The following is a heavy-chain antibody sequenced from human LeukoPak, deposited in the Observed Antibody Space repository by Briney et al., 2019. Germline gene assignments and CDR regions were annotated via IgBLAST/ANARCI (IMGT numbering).Heavy chain of an antibody. CDR2: IYYSGST. Sequence: SETLSLTCTVSGCSISSYYWSWIRQPPGKGLEWIGYIYYSGSTNYNPSLKSRVTISVDTSKNQFSLKLSPVTAADTAVYYCARQVDCSSTSCYVLEPYFDYWGQGTLVTVSS. CDR1: GCSISSYY. J-gene: IGHJ4*02. CDR3: ARQVDCSSTSCYVLEPYFDY. V-gene: IGHV4-59*01. D-gene: IGHD2-2*01.